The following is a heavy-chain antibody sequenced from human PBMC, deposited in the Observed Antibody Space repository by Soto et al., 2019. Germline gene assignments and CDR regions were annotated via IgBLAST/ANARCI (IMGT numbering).Heavy chain of an antibody. CDR2: IYQSGST. CDR3: AKDRLWGSSDRGAPDDFEV. D-gene: IGHD6-6*01. J-gene: IGHJ3*01. V-gene: IGHV4-4*02. CDR1: GGSISSRNW. Sequence: SETLSLTCTVSGGSISSRNWWSWLRQSPTKGLEWIGEIYQSGSTNYNPSLESRVTISVDKSKNQFSLELTSLTAADTAVYYCAKDRLWGSSDRGAPDDFEVWGQGTMVTVSS.